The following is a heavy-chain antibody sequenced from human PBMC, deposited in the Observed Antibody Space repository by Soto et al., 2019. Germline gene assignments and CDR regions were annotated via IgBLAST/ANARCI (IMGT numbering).Heavy chain of an antibody. Sequence: ASVKVSCKAPGYTFTSCDINWVRQATGQGLEWMGWMNPNSGDTGYAQKFQGRVTMTRNTSISTAYMELSSLRSEDTAVYYCASGGATERRDAFDIWGQGTMGTVSS. J-gene: IGHJ3*02. CDR1: GYTFTSCD. V-gene: IGHV1-8*01. CDR3: ASGGATERRDAFDI. D-gene: IGHD1-26*01. CDR2: MNPNSGDT.